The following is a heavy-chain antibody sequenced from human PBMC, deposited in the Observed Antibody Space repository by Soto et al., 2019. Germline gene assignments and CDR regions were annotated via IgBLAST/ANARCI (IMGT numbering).Heavy chain of an antibody. CDR3: ASLYGGTDRVDY. V-gene: IGHV4-30-2*01. D-gene: IGHD4-17*01. CDR1: GGSISSGGYS. Sequence: SETLSLTYAVSGGSISSGGYSWSWIRQPPGKGLEWIGYIYHSGSTYYNPSLKSRVTISVDRSKNQFSLKLSSVTAAATAVYYCASLYGGTDRVDYWGQGTLVTVSS. CDR2: IYHSGST. J-gene: IGHJ4*02.